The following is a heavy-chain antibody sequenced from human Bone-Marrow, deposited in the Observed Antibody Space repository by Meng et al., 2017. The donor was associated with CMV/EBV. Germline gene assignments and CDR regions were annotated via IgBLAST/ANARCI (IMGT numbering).Heavy chain of an antibody. CDR3: ARKGLDYSIFN. Sequence: GSLRLSCTVSGGSISSYYWSWIRQPPGKGLEWIGYIYYSGSTNYNPSLKSRVTISVDTSKNQFSLKLSSVTAADTAVYYCARKGLDYSIFNWGHGTLVTVSS. V-gene: IGHV4-59*01. CDR1: GGSISSYY. CDR2: IYYSGST. J-gene: IGHJ4*01. D-gene: IGHD4-11*01.